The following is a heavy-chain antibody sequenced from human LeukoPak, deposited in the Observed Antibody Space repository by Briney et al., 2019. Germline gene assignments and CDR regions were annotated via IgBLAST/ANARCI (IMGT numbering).Heavy chain of an antibody. CDR1: GYTFTGYY. Sequence: ASVKVSCKASGYTFTGYYLHWARQAPGQGLEWMGWISPDSGGTNYAQKLQGRVTMTTDTSTSTAYMELRSLRSDDTAVYYYAREGSGWYGHYFDYWGQGTLVTVSS. V-gene: IGHV1-2*02. CDR3: AREGSGWYGHYFDY. CDR2: ISPDSGGT. D-gene: IGHD6-19*01. J-gene: IGHJ4*02.